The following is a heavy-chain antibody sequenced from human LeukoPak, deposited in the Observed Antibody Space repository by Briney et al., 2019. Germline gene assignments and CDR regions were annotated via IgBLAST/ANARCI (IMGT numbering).Heavy chain of an antibody. J-gene: IGHJ4*02. Sequence: PGGSLRLSCAASGFTFSSYAMSWVRQAPGKGLEWVSAISGSGGSTYYADSVKGRFTISRDNSKNTLYLQMNSLRAEDTAVYYCASSTTVTTSWDYWGQGTLVTVSS. CDR1: GFTFSSYA. CDR3: ASSTTVTTSWDY. CDR2: ISGSGGST. D-gene: IGHD4-11*01. V-gene: IGHV3-23*01.